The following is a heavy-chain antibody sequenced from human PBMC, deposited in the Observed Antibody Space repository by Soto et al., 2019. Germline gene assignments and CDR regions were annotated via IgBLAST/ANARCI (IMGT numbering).Heavy chain of an antibody. V-gene: IGHV3-30*18. J-gene: IGHJ4*02. CDR3: SKDRRGGRAVLDS. CDR2: ISYDGSSK. Sequence: PGGSLRLSCAASGFSFSNYGMHWVRQAPGKGLEWVAVISYDGSSKYHADSVKGRFTISRDNSKNTLHLQMNSLRAEDTAVYYCSKDRRGGRAVLDSWGQGTPATV. D-gene: IGHD2-8*01. CDR1: GFSFSNYG.